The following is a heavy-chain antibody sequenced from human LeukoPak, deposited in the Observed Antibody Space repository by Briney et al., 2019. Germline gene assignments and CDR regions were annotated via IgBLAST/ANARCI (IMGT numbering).Heavy chain of an antibody. CDR2: INPNSGGT. V-gene: IGHV1-2*02. CDR3: ATSTQSTSWPIFDY. Sequence: ASVKVSCKASGYTFTGYYMHWVRQAPGQGLEWMGWINPNSGGTNYAQKFQGRVTMTRDTSISTAYMELSRLRSDDTAVYYCATSTQSTSWPIFDYWGQGTLVTVSS. CDR1: GYTFTGYY. J-gene: IGHJ4*02. D-gene: IGHD2-2*01.